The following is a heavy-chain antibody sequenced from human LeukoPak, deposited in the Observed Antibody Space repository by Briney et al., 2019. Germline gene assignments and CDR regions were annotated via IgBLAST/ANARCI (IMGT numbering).Heavy chain of an antibody. D-gene: IGHD3-10*01. Sequence: PGGSLRLSCAASGLTFSDYYMSWIRQAPGKGLEWVSYISSSGSTIYYADSVKGRFTISRDNAKNSLYLQMNSLRAEDTAVYYCARAGGSGSARSHYYYGMDVWGQGTTVTVSS. V-gene: IGHV3-11*01. CDR3: ARAGGSGSARSHYYYGMDV. CDR1: GLTFSDYY. J-gene: IGHJ6*02. CDR2: ISSSGSTI.